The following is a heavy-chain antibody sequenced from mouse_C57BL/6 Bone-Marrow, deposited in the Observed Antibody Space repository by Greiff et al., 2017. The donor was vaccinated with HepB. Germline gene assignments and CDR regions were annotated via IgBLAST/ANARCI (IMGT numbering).Heavy chain of an antibody. Sequence: QVQLQQSGAELARPGASVKLSCKASGYTFTSYGISWVKQRTGQGLEWIGEIYPRSGNTYYNEKFKGKATLTADKSSSTAYMELRSLTSEDSAVYFWARSGHYYYGSTWFAYWGQGTLVTVSA. CDR1: GYTFTSYG. D-gene: IGHD1-1*01. CDR3: ARSGHYYYGSTWFAY. V-gene: IGHV1-81*01. J-gene: IGHJ3*01. CDR2: IYPRSGNT.